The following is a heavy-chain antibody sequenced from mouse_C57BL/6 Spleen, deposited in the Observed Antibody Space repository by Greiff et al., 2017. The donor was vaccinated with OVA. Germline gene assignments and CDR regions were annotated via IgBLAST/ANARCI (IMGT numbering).Heavy chain of an antibody. CDR3: ARWGDYAMDY. Sequence: VQLQQSGAELARPGASVKLSCKASGYTFTSYGISWVKQRTGQGLEWIGEIHPRSGNTYYNEKFKGKATLTADKSSSTAYMELRSLTSEDSAVYFCARWGDYAMDYWGQGTSVTVSS. CDR1: GYTFTSYG. J-gene: IGHJ4*01. V-gene: IGHV1-81*01. CDR2: IHPRSGNT.